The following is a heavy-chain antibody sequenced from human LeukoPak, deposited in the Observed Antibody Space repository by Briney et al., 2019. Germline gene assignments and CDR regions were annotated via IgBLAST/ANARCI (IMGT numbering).Heavy chain of an antibody. J-gene: IGHJ4*02. CDR2: ISGSGSST. CDR1: GFTFSSYA. Sequence: GGSLRLSCAASGFTFSSYAMSWVRQAPGKGLEWVSAISGSGSSTYYADSVKGRFTISRDNSKNTLYLQMNSLRAEDTAVYYCAKKASYSSSWYVFGLWGQGTLVTVSS. V-gene: IGHV3-23*01. CDR3: AKKASYSSSWYVFGL. D-gene: IGHD6-13*01.